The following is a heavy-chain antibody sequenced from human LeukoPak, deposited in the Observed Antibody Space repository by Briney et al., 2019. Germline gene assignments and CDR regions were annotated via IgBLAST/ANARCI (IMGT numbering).Heavy chain of an antibody. V-gene: IGHV1-69*05. D-gene: IGHD2-2*01. CDR3: ARSHASAFDI. CDR1: GGTFSSYA. CDR2: IIPIFGTA. Sequence: SVKVSCKASGGTFSSYAISWARQAPGQGLEWMGGIIPIFGTANYAQKFQGRVTITTDESTSTAYMELSSLRSEDTAVYYCARSHASAFDIWGQGTMVTVSS. J-gene: IGHJ3*02.